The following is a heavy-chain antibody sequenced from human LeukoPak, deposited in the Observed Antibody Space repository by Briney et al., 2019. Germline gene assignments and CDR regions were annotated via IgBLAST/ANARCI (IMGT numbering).Heavy chain of an antibody. CDR2: IYYSGST. CDR3: ARVAGDGYKPDY. V-gene: IGHV4-30-4*01. CDR1: GGSISSGDYY. Sequence: SQTLSLTCTVSGGSISSGDYYWSWIRQPPGKGLEWIGYIYYSGSTYYNPSLKSRVAISVDTSKNQFSLKLSSVTAADTAVYYCARVAGDGYKPDYWGQGTLVTVS. D-gene: IGHD5-24*01. J-gene: IGHJ4*02.